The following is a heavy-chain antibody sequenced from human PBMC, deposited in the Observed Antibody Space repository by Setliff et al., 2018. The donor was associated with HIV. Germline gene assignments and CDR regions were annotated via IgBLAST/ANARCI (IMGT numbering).Heavy chain of an antibody. J-gene: IGHJ4*02. D-gene: IGHD3-10*01. Sequence: PSETLSLTCTVSGGSITSYYWSWIRQSPGKGLEWIGYIFDSGTTKYNPSVTSRVTISVDASKSQFFLQLISVTAADTAVYYCARQGGYNSPLMVWGQGKLVTVSS. CDR1: GGSITSYY. CDR2: IFDSGTT. CDR3: ARQGGYNSPLMV. V-gene: IGHV4-59*08.